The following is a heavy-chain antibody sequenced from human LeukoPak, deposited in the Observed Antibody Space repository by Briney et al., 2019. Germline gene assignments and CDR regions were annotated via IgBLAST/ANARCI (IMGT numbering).Heavy chain of an antibody. D-gene: IGHD4-17*01. V-gene: IGHV3-30*02. CDR2: IRYDGSDK. Sequence: PGGSLRLSCAASGFTFSSYGMHWVRQAPGKGLEWVAFIRYDGSDKYYADSVKGRFTISRDNSKNTLYLQMNSLRPDDTAVYYCARVGTTVTTVWFDPWGQGTLVTVSS. CDR3: ARVGTTVTTVWFDP. J-gene: IGHJ5*02. CDR1: GFTFSSYG.